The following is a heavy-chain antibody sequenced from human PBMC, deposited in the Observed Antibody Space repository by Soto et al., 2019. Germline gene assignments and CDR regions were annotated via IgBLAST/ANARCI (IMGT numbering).Heavy chain of an antibody. D-gene: IGHD6-13*01. CDR2: IYDSGNT. CDR3: ARGQGAAAGHSNFDY. J-gene: IGHJ4*02. V-gene: IGHV4-30-2*01. Sequence: TLSLTFAVSDGSISGTTYSWSWIRQPPGKGLEWIGYIYDSGNTYYNPSLKSQFSISVDRSKNQFSLKLSSVTAADTAVYYCARGQGAAAGHSNFDYWGQGALVTVSS. CDR1: DGSISGTTYS.